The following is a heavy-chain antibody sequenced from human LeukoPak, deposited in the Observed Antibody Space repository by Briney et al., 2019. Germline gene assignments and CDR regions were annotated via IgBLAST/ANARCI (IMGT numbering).Heavy chain of an antibody. CDR2: IYHSGST. D-gene: IGHD2-2*01. V-gene: IGHV4-38-2*01. CDR3: ARRDRYCSSSICPIDY. Sequence: PSETLSLTCAVSGYSISSGYYWGWIRQPPGKGLEWIGSIYHSGSTYYNPSLKSRVTISVDTSKNQFSLKLSSVTAADMAVYYCARRDRYCSSSICPIDYWGQGTQVTVSS. J-gene: IGHJ4*02. CDR1: GYSISSGYY.